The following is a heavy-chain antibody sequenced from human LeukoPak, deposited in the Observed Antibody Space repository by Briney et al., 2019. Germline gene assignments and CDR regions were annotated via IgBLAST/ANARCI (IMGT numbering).Heavy chain of an antibody. CDR3: ARRPRRRPGYFDY. CDR2: IYYSGST. J-gene: IGHJ4*02. Sequence: SETLSLTCTVSGGSISSSSYYWGWIRQPPGKGLEWIGSIYYSGSTYYNPSLKSRVTISVDTSKNQFSLKLSSVTAADTAVYYCARRPRRRPGYFDYWGQETLVTVSS. D-gene: IGHD3-10*01. CDR1: GGSISSSSYY. V-gene: IGHV4-39*01.